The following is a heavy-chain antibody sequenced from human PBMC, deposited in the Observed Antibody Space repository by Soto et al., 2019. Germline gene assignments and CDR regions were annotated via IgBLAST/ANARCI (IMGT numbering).Heavy chain of an antibody. J-gene: IGHJ4*02. CDR1: GFTFSSYG. D-gene: IGHD5-18*01. CDR3: AKVRRRGHSYGYYFEY. CDR2: ISYDGSNK. Sequence: QVQLVESGGGVVQPGRSLRLSCAASGFTFSSYGMHWVRQAPGKGLECVAGISYDGSNKYYADSVKGRFTISRDNSKNTLYLQMNSLRAEDTAVYYCAKVRRRGHSYGYYFEYWGQGTLVTVSP. V-gene: IGHV3-30*18.